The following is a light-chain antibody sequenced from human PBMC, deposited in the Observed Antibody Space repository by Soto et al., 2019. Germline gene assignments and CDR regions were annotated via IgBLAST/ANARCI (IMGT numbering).Light chain of an antibody. CDR1: QSISSY. Sequence: DIRMTQSPSSLSASVGDRVTITCRASQSISSYLNWNQQKPGKAPKLLIYAASRLQSGVPSRFSGSGSGTDVALTISSLQPEDFASYYWQQGYSTPLRTFGPGTKVDIQ. CDR3: QQGYSTPLRT. V-gene: IGKV1-39*01. CDR2: AAS. J-gene: IGKJ3*01.